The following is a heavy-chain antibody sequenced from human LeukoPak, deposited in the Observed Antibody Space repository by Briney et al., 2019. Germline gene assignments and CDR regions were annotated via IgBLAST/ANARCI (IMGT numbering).Heavy chain of an antibody. V-gene: IGHV4-59*01. CDR1: GGSISSYY. D-gene: IGHD3-3*01. Sequence: SETLSLTCTVSGGSISSYYWSWIRQPPGKGLEWIGYIYYSGSTNYNPSLKSRVTISVDTSKNQFSLKLSSVTAADTAVYYCARDAPQGGGGFWSALSPISGFDPWGQGTLVTVSS. J-gene: IGHJ5*02. CDR3: ARDAPQGGGGFWSALSPISGFDP. CDR2: IYYSGST.